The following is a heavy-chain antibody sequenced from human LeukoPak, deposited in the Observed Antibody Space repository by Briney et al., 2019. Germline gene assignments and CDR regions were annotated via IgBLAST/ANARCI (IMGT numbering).Heavy chain of an antibody. CDR1: GFTFSSYA. J-gene: IGHJ6*03. Sequence: GGSLRLSCAASGFTFSSYAMSWVRQAPGKGLEWVGFIRSKAYGGTTEYAASVKGRFTISRDDSKSIAYLQMNSLKTEDTAVYYCTREEVTGTTQDYYYYMDVWGKGATVTVSS. D-gene: IGHD1-7*01. CDR2: IRSKAYGGTT. CDR3: TREEVTGTTQDYYYYMDV. V-gene: IGHV3-49*04.